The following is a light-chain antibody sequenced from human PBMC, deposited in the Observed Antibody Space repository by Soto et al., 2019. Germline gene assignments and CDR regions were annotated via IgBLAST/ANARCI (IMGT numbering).Light chain of an antibody. CDR3: QQNNAWPQLT. CDR2: GAS. Sequence: EVVMTQSPATLSVSPGERATLSCRASQSVSSNLAWYQQKVGQAPRLLIYGASIRATGITATFSGSGSGTELTRSISILHSEEYAVYICQQNNAWPQLTFDGATKVEIK. J-gene: IGKJ4*01. V-gene: IGKV3D-15*03. CDR1: QSVSSN.